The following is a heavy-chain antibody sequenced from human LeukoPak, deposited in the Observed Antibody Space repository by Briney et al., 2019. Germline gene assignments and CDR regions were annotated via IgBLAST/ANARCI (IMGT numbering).Heavy chain of an antibody. V-gene: IGHV3-23*01. Sequence: PGGSLRLSCAASGFTFSNAYMNWVRHPPGKGLEWVSIIGSSGGGIHYADSVKGRFTISRDNSKNALYLQMNSLRVEDTAVYYCAIDPNWGTHSWGQGVLVTVSS. CDR2: IGSSGGGI. D-gene: IGHD7-27*01. J-gene: IGHJ4*02. CDR1: GFTFSNAY. CDR3: AIDPNWGTHS.